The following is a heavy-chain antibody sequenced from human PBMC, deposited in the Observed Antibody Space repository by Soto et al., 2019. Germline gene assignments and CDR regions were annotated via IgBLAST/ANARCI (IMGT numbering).Heavy chain of an antibody. CDR3: ARDLSQADYGIDAFDI. Sequence: EVQLVESGGGLVKPGGSLRLSCAASGFTFSSYSMNWVRQAPGKGLEWVSSISSSSSYIYYADSVKGRFTISRDNAKNSLYLQMNSLRAEDTAVYYCARDLSQADYGIDAFDIWGQGTMVTVSS. D-gene: IGHD4-17*01. V-gene: IGHV3-21*01. J-gene: IGHJ3*02. CDR1: GFTFSSYS. CDR2: ISSSSSYI.